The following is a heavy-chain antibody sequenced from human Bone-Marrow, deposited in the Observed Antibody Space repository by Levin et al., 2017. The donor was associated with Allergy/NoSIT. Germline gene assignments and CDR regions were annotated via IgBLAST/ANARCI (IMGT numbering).Heavy chain of an antibody. CDR1: GFSFSNYW. V-gene: IGHV3-7*01. J-gene: IGHJ5*02. CDR2: ITQDGSDT. Sequence: PVGSLRLSCVASGFSFSNYWMSWVRQAPGKGLEWVANITQDGSDTRYADSLKDRFTISRDNSKNSLYLQMSSLRAEDTAVYYCVLAKGDYFGSSGSYPWPLDHWGQGTLVTVSS. CDR3: VLAKGDYFGSSGSYPWPLDH. D-gene: IGHD3-22*01.